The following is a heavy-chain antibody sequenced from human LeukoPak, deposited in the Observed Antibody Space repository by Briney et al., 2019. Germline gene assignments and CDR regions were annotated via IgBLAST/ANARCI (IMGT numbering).Heavy chain of an antibody. CDR1: GFSISSDDC. Sequence: SETLSLTCLVSGFSISSDDCWGWIRPPPGKGLEWIGSISNRGSPYYNPSLKSRVTMSVDTPNNHFSLRLSSVTAADTAVYYCVRDGGFYYTASPNSWFDHWGQGTLVTVSS. V-gene: IGHV4-38-2*02. CDR2: ISNRGSP. CDR3: VRDGGFYYTASPNSWFDH. D-gene: IGHD2-15*01. J-gene: IGHJ5*02.